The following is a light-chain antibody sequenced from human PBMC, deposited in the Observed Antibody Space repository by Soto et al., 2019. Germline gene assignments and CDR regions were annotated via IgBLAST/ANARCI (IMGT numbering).Light chain of an antibody. V-gene: IGKV3-15*01. Sequence: EIVLTQSPATLSLSPGERATLSCRASQSGSSSYLAWYQQTPGQAPMLLNDGASTRATGIPARFSGSGSGTEFTLTISSLQSEDFAVYYCQQYNNWITFGQGTRLEI. CDR2: GAS. CDR1: QSGSSSY. J-gene: IGKJ5*01. CDR3: QQYNNWIT.